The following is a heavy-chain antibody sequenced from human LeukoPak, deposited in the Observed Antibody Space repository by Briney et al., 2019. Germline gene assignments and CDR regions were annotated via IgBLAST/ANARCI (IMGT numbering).Heavy chain of an antibody. CDR2: ITSSGSST. J-gene: IGHJ4*02. D-gene: IGHD3-16*02. CDR1: GFIFYSYA. Sequence: GGSLRLSCTASGFIFYSYAMHWVRQAPGRGLEYVAAITSSGSSTFHANSVKGRFTISRDNSKNTLYLQMGSLRPEDMAVYFCTRGPGYDYVWGTYRADYWGQGTLVTVSS. V-gene: IGHV3-64*01. CDR3: TRGPGYDYVWGTYRADY.